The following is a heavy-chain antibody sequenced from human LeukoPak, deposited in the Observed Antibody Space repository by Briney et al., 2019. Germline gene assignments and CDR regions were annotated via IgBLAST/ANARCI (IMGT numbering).Heavy chain of an antibody. Sequence: ASVKVSCKPSGYTFTGHYIHWVRQAPGQGLEWMGWINPNSGGTNYAQKFQGKVTMPRDTSISTAYMELSRLRSDDTAVYYCLVETAMVTFDYWGQGTLVTVSS. V-gene: IGHV1-2*02. D-gene: IGHD5-18*01. CDR3: LVETAMVTFDY. J-gene: IGHJ4*02. CDR2: INPNSGGT. CDR1: GYTFTGHY.